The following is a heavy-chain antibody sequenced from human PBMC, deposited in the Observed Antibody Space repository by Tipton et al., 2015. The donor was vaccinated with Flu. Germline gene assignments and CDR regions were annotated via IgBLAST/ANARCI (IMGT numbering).Heavy chain of an antibody. Sequence: LRLSCGVYGGSFSGYYWTWIRQPPGKGLEWIGEVIQSGVAKYNPSLKSRVTISIPTSKHQVSLKMNSVTAADTAVYYCARGRGILVDGGTSGLDFWGQGTLVTVSS. J-gene: IGHJ4*02. CDR2: VIQSGVA. D-gene: IGHD2-2*01. CDR3: ARGRGILVDGGTSGLDF. CDR1: GGSFSGYY. V-gene: IGHV4-34*01.